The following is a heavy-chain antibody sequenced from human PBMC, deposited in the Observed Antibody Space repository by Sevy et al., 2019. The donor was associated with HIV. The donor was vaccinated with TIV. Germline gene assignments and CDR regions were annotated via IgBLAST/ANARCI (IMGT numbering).Heavy chain of an antibody. J-gene: IGHJ6*02. CDR1: GFTFSSYA. CDR3: AREAMYYDFWSGYYHYGMDV. D-gene: IGHD3-3*01. CDR2: ISYDGSNK. Sequence: GGSLRLSCAASGFTFSSYAMHWVRQAPGKGLEWVAVISYDGSNKYYADSVKGRFTISRDNSKNKRYLQMNSLRAEDTAGYYCAREAMYYDFWSGYYHYGMDVWGQGTTVTVSS. V-gene: IGHV3-30*04.